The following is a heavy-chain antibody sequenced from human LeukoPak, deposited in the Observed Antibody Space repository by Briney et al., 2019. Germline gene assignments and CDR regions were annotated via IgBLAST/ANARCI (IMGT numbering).Heavy chain of an antibody. CDR2: IYSGGST. CDR1: GFTFSSYA. CDR3: AKGVVVAYYYYGMDV. D-gene: IGHD2-15*01. Sequence: GGSLRLSCAASGFTFSSYAMSWVRQAPGKGLEWVSVIYSGGSTYYADSVKGRFTISRDNSKNTLYLQMNSLRAEDTAVYYCAKGVVVAYYYYGMDVWGQGTTVAVSS. J-gene: IGHJ6*02. V-gene: IGHV3-23*03.